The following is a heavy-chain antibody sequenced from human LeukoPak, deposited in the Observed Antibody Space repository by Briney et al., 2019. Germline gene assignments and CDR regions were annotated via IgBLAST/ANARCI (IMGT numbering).Heavy chain of an antibody. D-gene: IGHD2-15*01. Sequence: ASVKVSCKASGSTFSSYAISWVRQAPGQGLEWMGGIIPIFGTANYAQKFQGRVTITADESTSTAYMELSSLRSEDTAVYYCARDPYPGYCSGGSCSYYYYYGMDVWGKGTTVTVSS. J-gene: IGHJ6*04. CDR3: ARDPYPGYCSGGSCSYYYYYGMDV. V-gene: IGHV1-69*13. CDR2: IIPIFGTA. CDR1: GSTFSSYA.